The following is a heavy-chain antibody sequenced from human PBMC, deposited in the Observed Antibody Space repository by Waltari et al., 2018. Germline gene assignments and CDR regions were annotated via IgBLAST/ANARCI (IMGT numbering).Heavy chain of an antibody. Sequence: QLPLQESGPGLVKPSETLSLTCSVSGGSISSSSYYWGWIRQPPGKGLEWIGSIYYTGSTYYNPSLKSRVSIAVDTSKSQFALKLTSVTAADTAVYYCARHSGRNYFDFWGQGSLLIVSS. CDR2: IYYTGST. D-gene: IGHD3-10*01. CDR3: ARHSGRNYFDF. V-gene: IGHV4-39*01. CDR1: GGSISSSSYY. J-gene: IGHJ4*02.